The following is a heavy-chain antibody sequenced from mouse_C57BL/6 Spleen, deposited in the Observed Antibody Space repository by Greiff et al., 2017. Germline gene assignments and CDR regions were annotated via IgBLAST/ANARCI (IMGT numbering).Heavy chain of an antibody. Sequence: EVQGVESGEGLVKPGGSLKLSCAASGFTFSSYAMSWVRQTPEKRLEWVAYISSGGDYIYYADTVKGRFTISRDNARNTLYLQMSSLKSEDTAMYYCTRDGNYYGSSYTTPFAYWGQGTLVTVSA. V-gene: IGHV5-9-1*02. CDR2: ISSGGDYI. CDR3: TRDGNYYGSSYTTPFAY. J-gene: IGHJ3*01. D-gene: IGHD1-1*01. CDR1: GFTFSSYA.